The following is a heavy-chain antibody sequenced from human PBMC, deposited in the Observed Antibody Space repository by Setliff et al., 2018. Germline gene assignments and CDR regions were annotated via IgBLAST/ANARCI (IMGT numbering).Heavy chain of an antibody. D-gene: IGHD3-10*01. CDR2: INHSGTT. CDR3: ARHVGIRGRGYNYYYYYMDV. Sequence: LSLTCAVYGGSFSHYYWNWIRQPPWKGLEWIGEINHSGTTNYNPSLKSRVTISVDTSKNQFSLKLFSVTAADTAVYSCARHVGIRGRGYNYYYYYMDVWGKGTTVTVSS. V-gene: IGHV4-34*01. J-gene: IGHJ6*03. CDR1: GGSFSHYY.